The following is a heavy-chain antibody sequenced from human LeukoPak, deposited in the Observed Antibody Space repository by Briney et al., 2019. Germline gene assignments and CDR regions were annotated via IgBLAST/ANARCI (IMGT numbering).Heavy chain of an antibody. D-gene: IGHD6-19*01. CDR2: ISSSSTYI. J-gene: IGHJ4*02. CDR1: GFTFSSYS. CDR3: AKDGLAVAGTMFDY. V-gene: IGHV3-21*04. Sequence: GGSLRLSCAASGFTFSSYSMNWVRQAPGKGLEWVSSISSSSTYIYYADSVKGRFFISRDNAKNSLYLQMNSLRAEDTALYYCAKDGLAVAGTMFDYWGQGTLVTVSS.